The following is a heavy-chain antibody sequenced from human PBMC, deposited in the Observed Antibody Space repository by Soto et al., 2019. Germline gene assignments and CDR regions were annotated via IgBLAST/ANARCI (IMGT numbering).Heavy chain of an antibody. V-gene: IGHV1-18*01. CDR2: ISAYNGNT. CDR1: GYTFTSYG. J-gene: IGHJ6*02. D-gene: IGHD3-10*01. Sequence: QVQLVQSGAEVKKPGASVKVSCKASGYTFTSYGISWVRQAPGQGLEWMGWISAYNGNTNYAQKLQGRVTMTTDTSTSSAYMVLRSLRSDDTAVYYCARDLGITMVRGVINHGMDVWGQGTTVTVSS. CDR3: ARDLGITMVRGVINHGMDV.